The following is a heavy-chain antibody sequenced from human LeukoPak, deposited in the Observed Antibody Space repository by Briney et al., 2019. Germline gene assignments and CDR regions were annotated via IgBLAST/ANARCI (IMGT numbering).Heavy chain of an antibody. CDR3: ARALIYGDYVDY. D-gene: IGHD4-17*01. J-gene: IGHJ4*02. CDR1: GYTFTGYY. CDR2: INPNSGGT. V-gene: IGHV1-2*02. Sequence: ASVKVSCKASGYTFTGYYMHWVRQAPGQGLEWMGWINPNSGGTNYAQKFQGRVTMTRDTSISTAYMELSRLRSDDTAVYYCARALIYGDYVDYWGQGTLVTVSS.